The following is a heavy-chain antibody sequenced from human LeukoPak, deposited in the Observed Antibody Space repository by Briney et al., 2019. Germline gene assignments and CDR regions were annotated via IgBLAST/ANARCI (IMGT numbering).Heavy chain of an antibody. D-gene: IGHD2/OR15-2a*01. Sequence: GGSLRLSCAASGFTFGDYSLNWVRQAPGKGLEWVSYITSTSSAMYYADSVKGRFTISRDNAKNPLFLQMNSLRAEDTAVCYCARSFLSHSISYFDYRGQGILVTVSS. CDR3: ARSFLSHSISYFDY. V-gene: IGHV3-48*01. J-gene: IGHJ4*02. CDR2: ITSTSSAM. CDR1: GFTFGDYS.